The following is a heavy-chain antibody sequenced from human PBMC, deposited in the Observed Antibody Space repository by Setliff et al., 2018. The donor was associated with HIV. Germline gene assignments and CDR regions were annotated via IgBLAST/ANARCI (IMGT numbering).Heavy chain of an antibody. CDR1: VVTFSDSI. V-gene: IGHV3-30*04. CDR3: GRERGSSGREGFFHY. Sequence: PGGSLRLSCEASVVTFSDSIIHWVRQATGKGLEWVALASHDGSKKYADSVKGRFTISRDDSKNTVYLQMDSLRVDDTAVFYCGRERGSSGREGFFHYWGQGTLVTVSS. D-gene: IGHD6-19*01. CDR2: ASHDGSKK. J-gene: IGHJ4*02.